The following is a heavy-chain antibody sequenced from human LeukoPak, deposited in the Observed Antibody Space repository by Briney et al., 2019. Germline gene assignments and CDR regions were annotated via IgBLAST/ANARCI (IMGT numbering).Heavy chain of an antibody. CDR2: IYYSGTT. Sequence: SEALSLTCAVSGGFISSYYWNWIRQPPGKGLEWIGDIYYSGTTNYNPSLKSRVTISVDTSKTQFSLKLSSVTAADTAMYYCAREYYGSGSFDIWGQGTMVTVSS. D-gene: IGHD3-10*01. CDR3: AREYYGSGSFDI. V-gene: IGHV4-59*01. CDR1: GGFISSYY. J-gene: IGHJ3*02.